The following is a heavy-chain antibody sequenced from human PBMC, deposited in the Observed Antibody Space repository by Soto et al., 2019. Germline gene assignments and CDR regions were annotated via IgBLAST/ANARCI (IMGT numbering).Heavy chain of an antibody. D-gene: IGHD3-10*01. Sequence: PSEPLSLTFAFYGGSFSVYYWTWIRQPPGTGLEWIGEINHSGSTNYNPSLKSRVTISVDTSKNQFSLKLTSVTAADTAVYYCARDHITGLFDYWGQG. V-gene: IGHV4-34*01. CDR3: ARDHITGLFDY. CDR1: GGSFSVYY. CDR2: INHSGST. J-gene: IGHJ4*02.